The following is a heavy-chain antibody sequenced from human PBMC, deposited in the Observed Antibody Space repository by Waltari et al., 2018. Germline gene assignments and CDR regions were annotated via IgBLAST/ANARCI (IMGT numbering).Heavy chain of an antibody. CDR3: ATQSWSNFEY. D-gene: IGHD3-3*01. CDR2: IKEDGSEK. V-gene: IGHV3-7*01. J-gene: IGHJ4*02. Sequence: EVQLVESGGGLVQPGGSLRLSCAASEFTFAYYWVTWVRQAPGKGLEGVANIKEDGSEKYYVESVKGRFTIARDNAKNSLYLQMSSLRVEDTAVYYCATQSWSNFEYWGQGTLVTVSS. CDR1: EFTFAYYW.